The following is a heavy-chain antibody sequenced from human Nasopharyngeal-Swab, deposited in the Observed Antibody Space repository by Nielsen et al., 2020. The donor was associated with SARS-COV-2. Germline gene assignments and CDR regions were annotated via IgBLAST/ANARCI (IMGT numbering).Heavy chain of an antibody. CDR3: ARGIHSSAWIVDY. V-gene: IGHV1-3*01. Sequence: ASVKVSCKASGYNFTNHAMHWVRQAPGQSLEWLGCINVGNGNTEYSQRFQGRVTISTDTSASTAFMELTNLRSEDTAIYYCARGIHSSAWIVDYWGQGTLVTVSS. CDR2: INVGNGNT. D-gene: IGHD6-25*01. J-gene: IGHJ4*02. CDR1: GYNFTNHA.